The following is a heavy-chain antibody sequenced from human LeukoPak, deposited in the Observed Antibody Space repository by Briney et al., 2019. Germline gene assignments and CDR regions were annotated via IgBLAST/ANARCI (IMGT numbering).Heavy chain of an antibody. D-gene: IGHD3-16*01. CDR3: ARDWGTPTTQADY. CDR2: INPNSGGT. V-gene: IGHV1-2*02. Sequence: ASVKVSCKASGYTFTGYYMHWVRQAPGQGLEWMGWINPNSGGTNYAQKFQGRVTMTRDTSISTAYMELSRLRSDDTAVYYCARDWGTPTTQADYWGQGTLVTVSS. CDR1: GYTFTGYY. J-gene: IGHJ4*02.